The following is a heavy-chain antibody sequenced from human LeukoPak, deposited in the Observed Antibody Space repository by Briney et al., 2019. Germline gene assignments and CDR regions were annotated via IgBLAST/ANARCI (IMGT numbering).Heavy chain of an antibody. CDR1: GFTFSSYA. D-gene: IGHD3-10*01. V-gene: IGHV3-23*01. Sequence: GGSLRLSCAASGFTFSSYAMSWVRQAPGKGLEWVSAISGSGGSTYYADSVKGRFTISRDNSKNTLYLHMNSLRTDDTAVYYCARVQYYYDSGSSPDYWGQGTLVIVSS. J-gene: IGHJ4*02. CDR2: ISGSGGST. CDR3: ARVQYYYDSGSSPDY.